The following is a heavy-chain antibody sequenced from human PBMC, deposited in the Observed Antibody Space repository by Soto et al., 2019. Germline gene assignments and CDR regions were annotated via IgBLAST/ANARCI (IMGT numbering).Heavy chain of an antibody. CDR3: ARRPSDLVSSSWSYYGMDV. CDR2: IDPSDSYT. Sequence: PGESLKISCKGSGYSFTSYWISWVRQMPGKGLEWMGRIDPSDSYTNYSPSFQGHATISADKSISTAYLQWSSLKASDTAMYYCARRPSDLVSSSWSYYGMDVWGQGTTVTVSS. D-gene: IGHD6-13*01. V-gene: IGHV5-10-1*01. J-gene: IGHJ6*02. CDR1: GYSFTSYW.